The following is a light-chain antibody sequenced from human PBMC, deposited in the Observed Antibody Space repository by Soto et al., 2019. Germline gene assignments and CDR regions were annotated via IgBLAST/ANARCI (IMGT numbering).Light chain of an antibody. J-gene: IGLJ1*01. CDR1: GSDVGGYNY. Sequence: SALTQPASVSGSPGQSITISCTGTGSDVGGYNYVSWYQQHPGKAPKLMIYDVSNRPSGVSNRFSGSKSGNTASLTISGLQAEDEADYYCSSYTSSSTRVFGTGTKVTVL. CDR3: SSYTSSSTRV. V-gene: IGLV2-14*01. CDR2: DVS.